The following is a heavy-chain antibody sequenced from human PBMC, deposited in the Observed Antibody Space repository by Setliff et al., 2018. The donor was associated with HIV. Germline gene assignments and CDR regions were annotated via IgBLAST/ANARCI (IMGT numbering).Heavy chain of an antibody. J-gene: IGHJ6*03. V-gene: IGHV4-34*01. D-gene: IGHD2-8*02. CDR3: ARVSITYWYSIPRDYYYYMDV. CDR2: INHSGST. CDR1: GGSFSGYY. Sequence: SETLSLTCAVYGGSFSGYYWSWIRQPPGKGLEWIGEINHSGSTNYNPSLKSRVTISLDTSKNQFALKLRSVTAADTAVYYCARVSITYWYSIPRDYYYYMDVWGEGTTVTVSS.